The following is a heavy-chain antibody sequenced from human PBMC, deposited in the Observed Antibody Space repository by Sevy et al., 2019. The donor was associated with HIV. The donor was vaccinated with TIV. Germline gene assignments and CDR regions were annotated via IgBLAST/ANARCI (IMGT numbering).Heavy chain of an antibody. CDR3: ARMVPAYNWFDP. J-gene: IGHJ5*02. V-gene: IGHV4-59*01. CDR1: GDSMNTYY. Sequence: SETLSLTCTVTGDSMNTYYWAWIRQPPGKSLEWVGYILYSGSTEYSPSLKSRVTMALDKSKNEVSLRLSSVTAADTVVYYCARMVPAYNWFDPWGQGRLVTVSS. D-gene: IGHD2-8*01. CDR2: ILYSGST.